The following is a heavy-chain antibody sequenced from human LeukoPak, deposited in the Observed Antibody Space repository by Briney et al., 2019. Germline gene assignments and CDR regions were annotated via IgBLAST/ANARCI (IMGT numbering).Heavy chain of an antibody. CDR3: ARVQISLGAFDI. CDR1: GGSISSGGYS. CDR2: IYHSGST. J-gene: IGHJ3*02. V-gene: IGHV4-30-2*01. Sequence: SETLSLTCAVSGGSISSGGYSWSWIRQPPGKGLEWIGYIYHSGSTYYNPSLKSRVTISVDRSKNQFSLKLSSVTAADTAVYYYARVQISLGAFDIWGQGTMVTVSS.